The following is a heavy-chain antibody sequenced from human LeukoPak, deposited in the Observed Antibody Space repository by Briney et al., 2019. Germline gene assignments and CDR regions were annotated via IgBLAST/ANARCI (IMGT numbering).Heavy chain of an antibody. Sequence: GGSLRLSCAASGFTFSSYAMHWVRQAPGKGLEWVANIKQDGSEKYYVDSVKGRFTISRDNAKNSLYLQMNSLRAEDTAVYYCARHHITMVRGVALGYWGQGTLVTVSS. J-gene: IGHJ4*02. CDR2: IKQDGSEK. D-gene: IGHD3-10*01. V-gene: IGHV3-7*03. CDR1: GFTFSSYA. CDR3: ARHHITMVRGVALGY.